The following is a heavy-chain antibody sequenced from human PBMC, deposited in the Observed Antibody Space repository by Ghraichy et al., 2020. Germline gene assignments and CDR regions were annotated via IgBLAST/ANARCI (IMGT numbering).Heavy chain of an antibody. J-gene: IGHJ4*02. D-gene: IGHD6-13*01. CDR1: GFTFSSYS. V-gene: IGHV3-21*01. CDR3: ARVRGQLARYYFDY. Sequence: GGSLRLSCAASGFTFSSYSMNWVRQAPGKGLEWVSSISSSSSYIYYADSVKGRFTISRDNAKNSLYLQMNSLRAEDTAVYYCARVRGQLARYYFDYWGQGTLVTVSS. CDR2: ISSSSSYI.